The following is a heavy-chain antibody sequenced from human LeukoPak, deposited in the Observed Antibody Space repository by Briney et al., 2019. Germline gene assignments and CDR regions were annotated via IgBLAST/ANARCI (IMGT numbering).Heavy chain of an antibody. Sequence: ASVKVSCKASGYTFTDYYIHWVRQAPGQGLDWMGWINPNSGGTNSAQKFQGRVTMTRDTSISTAYMELSRLRSDDTAVYYCARVGSDSSGWRRFDYWGQGTLVTVSS. J-gene: IGHJ4*02. D-gene: IGHD6-19*01. CDR2: INPNSGGT. CDR3: ARVGSDSSGWRRFDY. V-gene: IGHV1-2*02. CDR1: GYTFTDYY.